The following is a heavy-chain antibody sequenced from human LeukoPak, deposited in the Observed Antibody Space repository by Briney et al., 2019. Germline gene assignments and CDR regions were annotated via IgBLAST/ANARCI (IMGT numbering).Heavy chain of an antibody. J-gene: IGHJ4*02. CDR3: ARTYGSGSLDY. CDR1: GFTFSSYG. V-gene: IGHV3-48*01. CDR2: ISGSGEAI. D-gene: IGHD2-15*01. Sequence: GGSLRLSCAASGFTFSSYGMSWVRQAPGKGLEWISYISGSGEAIFYADSVQGRFTTSRDNAKNSIYLQMNTLRAEDTAVYYCARTYGSGSLDYGGQGTLVTVSS.